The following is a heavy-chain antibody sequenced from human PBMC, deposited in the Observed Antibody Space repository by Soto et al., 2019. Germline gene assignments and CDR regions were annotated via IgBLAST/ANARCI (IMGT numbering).Heavy chain of an antibody. Sequence: QVQLVESGGGLVKPGGSLRLSCAASGFSFGDSYMSWIRQSAGKGLEWLSYISGGSSYTKYAESVKGRFTISRDNARRSLFLQVNGLRADDTAIYYCAKTRVADSGYYFDHWGQGTMVTVSS. CDR1: GFSFGDSY. V-gene: IGHV3-11*05. D-gene: IGHD3-10*01. J-gene: IGHJ4*02. CDR3: AKTRVADSGYYFDH. CDR2: ISGGSSYT.